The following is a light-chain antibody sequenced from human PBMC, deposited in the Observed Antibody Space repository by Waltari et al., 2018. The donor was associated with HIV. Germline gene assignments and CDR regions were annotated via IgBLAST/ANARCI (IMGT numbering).Light chain of an antibody. CDR3: AAWDDSLSGRYV. Sequence: QSVLTQPPSASGTSGQRVTISCSGSSSNIGSNYVYWYQQLPGTAPNSLNYRNKQRPSGVPYRFPGSKSGTSASLAISGLRSEDEADYYCAAWDDSLSGRYVFGTGTKVTVL. V-gene: IGLV1-47*01. CDR2: RNK. J-gene: IGLJ1*01. CDR1: SSNIGSNY.